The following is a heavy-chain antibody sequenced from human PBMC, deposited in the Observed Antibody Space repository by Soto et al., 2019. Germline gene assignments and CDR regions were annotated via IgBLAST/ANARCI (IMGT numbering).Heavy chain of an antibody. CDR2: INHSGGT. CDR3: AIVTIAAADNAFDI. CDR1: GGSFSGYS. D-gene: IGHD6-13*01. Sequence: SXTLSLTCAVSGGSFSGYSWSWIRQPPGKGLEWIGKINHSGGTNYNPALKSRVTLSVDTSKNQFSLKLSSVTAADTAVYYCAIVTIAAADNAFDIWGQGTMVTVSS. J-gene: IGHJ3*02. V-gene: IGHV4-34*01.